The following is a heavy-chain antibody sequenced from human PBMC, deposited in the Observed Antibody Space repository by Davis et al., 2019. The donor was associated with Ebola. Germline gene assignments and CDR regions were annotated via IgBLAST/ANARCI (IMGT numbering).Heavy chain of an antibody. CDR1: GGTFSSYA. CDR3: ARGGSVAGTYYGMDV. CDR2: INAGNGNT. J-gene: IGHJ6*02. V-gene: IGHV1-3*01. Sequence: ASVKVSCKASGGTFSSYAISWVRQAPGQRLEWMGWINAGNGNTKYSQKFQGRVTMTRDTSTSTFYMELSSLRSDDTAVYYCARGGSVAGTYYGMDVWGQGTTVTVSS. D-gene: IGHD6-19*01.